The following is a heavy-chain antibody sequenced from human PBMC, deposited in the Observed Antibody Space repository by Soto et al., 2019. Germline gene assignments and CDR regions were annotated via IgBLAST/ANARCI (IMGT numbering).Heavy chain of an antibody. J-gene: IGHJ4*02. Sequence: QVQLVESEGCVVQPGRSLRLSCAVSGFTLSSHAMHWVRQAPGKGLEWVALILSDGSNKYYADSVKGRFTTSRDNSKNTMYLQMSSLSVEDTAVYYCARDDEGGSDCDLGYWGQGALVTVSS. CDR2: ILSDGSNK. D-gene: IGHD1-26*01. V-gene: IGHV3-30-3*01. CDR3: ARDDEGGSDCDLGY. CDR1: GFTLSSHA.